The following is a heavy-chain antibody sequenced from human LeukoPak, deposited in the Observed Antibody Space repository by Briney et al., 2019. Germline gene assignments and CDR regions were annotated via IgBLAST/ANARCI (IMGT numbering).Heavy chain of an antibody. V-gene: IGHV1-69*05. J-gene: IGHJ4*02. CDR1: GGTFSSYA. CDR2: IIPIFGTA. Sequence: SVKVSCKASGGTFSSYAISWVRQAPGQGLEWMGGIIPIFGTANYAQKFQGRVTITTDESTSTAYMELSSLRSEDTAVYYCARVAGGMATMSFDYWGQGTLVTVSS. D-gene: IGHD5-24*01. CDR3: ARVAGGMATMSFDY.